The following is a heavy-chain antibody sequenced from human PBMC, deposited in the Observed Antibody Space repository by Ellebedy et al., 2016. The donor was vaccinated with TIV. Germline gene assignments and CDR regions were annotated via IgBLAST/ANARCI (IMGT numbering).Heavy chain of an antibody. J-gene: IGHJ4*02. CDR1: GFTFGTYT. CDR3: ARNVNYAHDY. CDR2: ISISSDLI. Sequence: GGSLRLXXAASGFTFGTYTMDWVRQAPGKGLEWVSSISISSDLIFYADSVRGRVTISRDNAKNSVYLQISSLRADDTAVYYCARNVNYAHDYWGQGTLVTVSS. V-gene: IGHV3-21*01. D-gene: IGHD1-7*01.